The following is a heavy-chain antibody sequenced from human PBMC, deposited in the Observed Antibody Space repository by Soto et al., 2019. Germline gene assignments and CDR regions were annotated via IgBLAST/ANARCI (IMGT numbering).Heavy chain of an antibody. V-gene: IGHV4-34*01. J-gene: IGHJ4*02. CDR1: GGSFSGYY. D-gene: IGHD5-18*01. Sequence: QVQLQQWGAGLLKPSETLSLTCGVYGGSFSGYYWSWIRQPPGKGLEWIGEINHSGSTNYNPSLKSRVTVSVATSKYQFSLKLSSVTAADTAVYYCARDGYHYGSFACWGQGTLVTVSS. CDR2: INHSGST. CDR3: ARDGYHYGSFAC.